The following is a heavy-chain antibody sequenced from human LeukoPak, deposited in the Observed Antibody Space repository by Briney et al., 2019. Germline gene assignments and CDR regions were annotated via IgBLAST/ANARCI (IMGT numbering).Heavy chain of an antibody. CDR3: ARTYYDILTGYNPYFDY. V-gene: IGHV3-21*01. D-gene: IGHD3-9*01. CDR2: ITASSTAI. Sequence: GSLRLSCAASGFTFSSYWMSWVRQAPGKGLEWVSSITASSTAIYSADSVKGRFTISRDNAKNFLYLQMNSLRAEDTAVYYCARTYYDILTGYNPYFDYWGQGILVTVSS. J-gene: IGHJ4*02. CDR1: GFTFSSYW.